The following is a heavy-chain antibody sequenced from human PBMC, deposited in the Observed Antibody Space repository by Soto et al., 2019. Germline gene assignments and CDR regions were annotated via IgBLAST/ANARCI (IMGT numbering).Heavy chain of an antibody. CDR1: GGSISNYY. Sequence: SETLSLTCTVSGGSISNYYWNWIRQSPGKGLEWNGYIYSSGSTHYNPSLQNRVTISIDTSKNQVSLKVNSVTAADTAVYYCARDHPHSYGVYYFDYWGQGTPVTVS. CDR2: IYSSGST. D-gene: IGHD5-18*01. J-gene: IGHJ4*02. CDR3: ARDHPHSYGVYYFDY. V-gene: IGHV4-59*01.